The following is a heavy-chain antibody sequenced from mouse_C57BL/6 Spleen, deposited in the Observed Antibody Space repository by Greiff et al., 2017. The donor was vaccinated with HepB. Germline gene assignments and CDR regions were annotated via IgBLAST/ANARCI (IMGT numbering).Heavy chain of an antibody. CDR3: ARYYYGSSYVGWYFDV. CDR1: GYTFTSYW. V-gene: IGHV1-50*01. D-gene: IGHD1-1*01. J-gene: IGHJ1*03. Sequence: VQLQQPGAELVKPGASVKLSCKASGYTFTSYWMQWVKQRPGQGLEWIGEIDPSDSYTNYNQKFKGKATLTVDTSSSTAYMQLSSLTSEDSAVYYCARYYYGSSYVGWYFDVWGTGTTGTVSS. CDR2: IDPSDSYT.